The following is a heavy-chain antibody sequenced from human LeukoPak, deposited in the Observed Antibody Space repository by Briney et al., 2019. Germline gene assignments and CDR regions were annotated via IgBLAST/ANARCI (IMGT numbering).Heavy chain of an antibody. CDR2: ISGSGGST. D-gene: IGHD4-17*01. Sequence: PGGSLRLSCAASGFTFSSYAMSWVRQAPGKGLEWVSAISGSGGSTYYADSVKGRFTISRDNSKNTLYLQMNSLRAEDTAVYYCAHSLGHGEIGSLDYWGQATLLTVSS. CDR1: GFTFSSYA. CDR3: AHSLGHGEIGSLDY. J-gene: IGHJ4*02. V-gene: IGHV3-23*01.